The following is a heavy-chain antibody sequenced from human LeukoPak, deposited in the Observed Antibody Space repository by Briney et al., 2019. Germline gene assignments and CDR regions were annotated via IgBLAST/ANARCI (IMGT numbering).Heavy chain of an antibody. CDR1: GGTFSSYA. CDR2: IIPIFDTA. CDR3: ARDSRPSGGDLYYMDV. J-gene: IGHJ6*03. V-gene: IGHV1-69*05. D-gene: IGHD2-21*02. Sequence: SVKVSCKASGGTFSSYAISWVRQAPGQGLEWMGGIIPIFDTANYAQKFQGRVTITTDESTSTAYMELSSLRSEDTAVYYCARDSRPSGGDLYYMDVWGKGTTVTVSS.